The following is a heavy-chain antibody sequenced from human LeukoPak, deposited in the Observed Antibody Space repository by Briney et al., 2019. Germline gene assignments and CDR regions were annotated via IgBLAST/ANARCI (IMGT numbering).Heavy chain of an antibody. CDR2: SYPSGNT. D-gene: IGHD2-15*01. CDR1: GGSICSGSYY. Sequence: SQTLFLTCTVSGGSICSGSYYWSWMRQPAGKGLEFIGRSYPSGNTNYSPSLKSRVPITIDTSKNQCSLKLSSVTAADTTVYFCARGHDSGAYPDYWGQGTLVTVSS. CDR3: ARGHDSGAYPDY. V-gene: IGHV4-61*02. J-gene: IGHJ4*02.